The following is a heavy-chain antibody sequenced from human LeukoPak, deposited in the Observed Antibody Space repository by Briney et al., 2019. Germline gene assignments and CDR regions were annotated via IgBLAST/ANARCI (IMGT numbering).Heavy chain of an antibody. V-gene: IGHV3-33*06. D-gene: IGHD1-26*01. CDR2: IWYDGSNK. J-gene: IGHJ4*02. Sequence: GGSLRLSCAASGFTFSSYGMHWVRQAPGKGLEWVAVIWYDGSNKYYADSVKGRFTISRDNSKNTLYLQMNSLRAEDTAVYYCAKDHYSGSXSPFDYXGQGTLVTVSS. CDR1: GFTFSSYG. CDR3: AKDHYSGSXSPFDY.